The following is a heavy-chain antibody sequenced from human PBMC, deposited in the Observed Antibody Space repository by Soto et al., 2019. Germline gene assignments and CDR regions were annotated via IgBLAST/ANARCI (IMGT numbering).Heavy chain of an antibody. CDR2: IYYSGST. CDR1: GGSISSGGYY. J-gene: IGHJ4*02. V-gene: IGHV4-31*03. Sequence: SETLSLTCTVSGGSISSGGYYWSWIRQHPGKSLEWIGYIYYSGSTYYNPSLKSRVTISVDTSKNQFSLKLSSVTAADTAVYYCASCFRATTNFDYWGQGTLVTVSS. CDR3: ASCFRATTNFDY.